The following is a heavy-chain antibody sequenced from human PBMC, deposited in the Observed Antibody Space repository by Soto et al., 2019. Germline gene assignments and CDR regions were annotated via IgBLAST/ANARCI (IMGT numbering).Heavy chain of an antibody. CDR2: IIPILGIA. J-gene: IGHJ5*02. Sequence: ASVKVSCKASGGTFSSYTISWVRQAPGQGLEWMGRIIPILGIANYAQKFQGRVTITADKSTSTAYMELSSLRSEDTAVYYCARLVVPAAIGWFDPWGQGTLVTVSS. D-gene: IGHD2-2*01. CDR3: ARLVVPAAIGWFDP. CDR1: GGTFSSYT. V-gene: IGHV1-69*02.